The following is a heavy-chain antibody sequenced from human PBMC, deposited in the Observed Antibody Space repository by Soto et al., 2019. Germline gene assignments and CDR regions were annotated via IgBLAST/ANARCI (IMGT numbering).Heavy chain of an antibody. D-gene: IGHD2-8*01. CDR3: ARTPNNGGAGVYGMDV. CDR2: IDADSGDT. V-gene: IGHV1-2*04. CDR1: GYTFSDYY. J-gene: IGHJ6*02. Sequence: QVQLVQSGAEAKKPGASLKVSCKASGYTFSDYYIHWVRQAPGQGLEWMGWIDADSGDTKYAQKLQGWVTMTRDTSINSGDMGLGRLRSDDTAVYCGARTPNNGGAGVYGMDVWGQGTTVTVSS.